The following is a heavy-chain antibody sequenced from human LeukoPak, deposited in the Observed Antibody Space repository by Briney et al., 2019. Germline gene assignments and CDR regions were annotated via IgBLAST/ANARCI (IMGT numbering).Heavy chain of an antibody. CDR1: GGSISSYY. CDR3: ARGWGSPHFDY. CDR2: MDYSGST. D-gene: IGHD7-27*01. J-gene: IGHJ4*02. Sequence: SETLSLACTVSGGSISSYYWSWIRQPPGKGLEWIGYMDYSGSTNYNPSLKSRVTISVDTSKNQFSLKLSSVTAADTAVYYCARGWGSPHFDYWGQGTLVTVSS. V-gene: IGHV4-59*01.